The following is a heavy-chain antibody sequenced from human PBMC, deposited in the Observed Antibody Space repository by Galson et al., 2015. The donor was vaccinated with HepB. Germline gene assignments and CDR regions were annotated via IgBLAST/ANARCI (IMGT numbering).Heavy chain of an antibody. V-gene: IGHV3-23*01. J-gene: IGHJ4*02. D-gene: IGHD6-13*01. CDR3: AKGASGGIAAAGSLFDY. CDR1: GFTFSTYA. CDR2: ISDSGGST. Sequence: SLRLSCAASGFTFSTYAMSWVRQAPGRGLEWVSGISDSGGSTYYADSVKGRFTISRDNSKNTLYLQINSLRAEDTALYYCAKGASGGIAAAGSLFDYWGQGTLVTVSS.